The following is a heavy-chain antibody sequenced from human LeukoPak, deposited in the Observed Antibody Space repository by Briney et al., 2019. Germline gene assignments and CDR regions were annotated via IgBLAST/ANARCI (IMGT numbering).Heavy chain of an antibody. CDR1: GGXFSGSY. D-gene: IGHD2-15*01. CDR2: IYYTGNT. V-gene: IGHV4-59*08. CDR3: VRASRVVAFYS. J-gene: IGHJ4*02. Sequence: SQTLSLTCAVSGGXFSGSYCSWVREPPGKGLEWVGYIYYTGNTNYIPSLKSQLPIPEATSRNQGALKLSSVTAAGTAVYYCVRASRVVAFYSWGEGSVVTVS.